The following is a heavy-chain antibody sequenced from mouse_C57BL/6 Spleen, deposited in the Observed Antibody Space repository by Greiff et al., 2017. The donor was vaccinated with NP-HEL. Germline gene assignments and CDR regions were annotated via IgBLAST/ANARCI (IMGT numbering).Heavy chain of an antibody. V-gene: IGHV1-74*01. CDR3: AMGLVLYYFDY. D-gene: IGHD6-2*01. Sequence: LVESGAELVKPGASVKVSCKASGYTFTSYWMHWVKQRPGQGLEWIGRIHPSDSDTNYNQKFKGKATLTVDKSSSTAYMQLSSLTAEDSAVYYGAMGLVLYYFDYWGQGTTLTVSS. J-gene: IGHJ2*01. CDR2: IHPSDSDT. CDR1: GYTFTSYW.